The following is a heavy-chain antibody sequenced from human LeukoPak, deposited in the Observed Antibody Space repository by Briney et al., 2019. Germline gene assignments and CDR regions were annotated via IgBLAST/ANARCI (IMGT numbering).Heavy chain of an antibody. CDR2: ISYDGSNK. Sequence: PGGSLRLSCAASGFTFSSYAMHWVRQAPGKGLEWVAVISYDGSNKYYADSVKGRFTISRDNSKNTLYLQMDSLRVEDTAVYFCAKDRTQGSGWYLIFDYWSQGTLVTVSS. V-gene: IGHV3-30-3*01. D-gene: IGHD6-19*01. CDR3: AKDRTQGSGWYLIFDY. J-gene: IGHJ4*02. CDR1: GFTFSSYA.